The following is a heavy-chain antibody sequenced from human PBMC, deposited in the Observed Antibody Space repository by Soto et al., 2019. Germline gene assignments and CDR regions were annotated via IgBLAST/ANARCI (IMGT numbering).Heavy chain of an antibody. Sequence: GASVKVSCKASGYTFTSYDINWVRQATGQGLEWMGWMNPNSGNTGYAQKFQGRVTMTRNTSISTAYMELSSLRSEDTAVYYCAARYYDFWSGYYPSYYYGMDAWGQGTTVTVSS. V-gene: IGHV1-8*01. CDR1: GYTFTSYD. J-gene: IGHJ6*02. D-gene: IGHD3-3*01. CDR3: AARYYDFWSGYYPSYYYGMDA. CDR2: MNPNSGNT.